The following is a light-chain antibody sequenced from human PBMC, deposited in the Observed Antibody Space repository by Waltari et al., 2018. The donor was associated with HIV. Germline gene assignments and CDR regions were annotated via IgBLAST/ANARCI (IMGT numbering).Light chain of an antibody. J-gene: IGLJ2*01. CDR2: DVD. V-gene: IGLV2-14*03. CDR3: ASFIDDNTVI. Sequence: AVTQPASVSGLPGQSTTISCTVDDIDFGLYHFVSWYQQHSGNPPRLLLYDVDSRASGVSDRFSGSMSGNTASLTISGLRAEDEGHYYCASFIDDNTVIFGGGTEVTVL. CDR1: DIDFGLYHF.